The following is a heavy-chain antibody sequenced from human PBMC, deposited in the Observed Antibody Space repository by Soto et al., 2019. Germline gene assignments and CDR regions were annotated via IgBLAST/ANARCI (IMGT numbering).Heavy chain of an antibody. J-gene: IGHJ6*02. CDR1: GGSFSGYY. D-gene: IGHD3-3*01. V-gene: IGHV4-34*01. CDR3: ARAVTIFGVVITGGYYYGMDV. Sequence: SETLSLTCAVYGGSFSGYYWSWIRQPPGKGLEWIGEINHSGSTNYHLSLKSRVTMSVYTSKNQFSLKLSSVTAADTAVYFCARAVTIFGVVITGGYYYGMDVRGQGTTVTVSS. CDR2: INHSGST.